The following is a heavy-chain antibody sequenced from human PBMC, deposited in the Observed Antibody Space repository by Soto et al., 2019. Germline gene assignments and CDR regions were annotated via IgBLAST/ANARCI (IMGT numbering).Heavy chain of an antibody. CDR2: ISSSGDTI. D-gene: IGHD3-3*01. CDR3: ASPFEFLEGGMDFDY. V-gene: IGHV3-48*03. Sequence: PGGSLRLSCAASTFTFSSYEMNWVRQAPGKGLECISYISSSGDTIYYADSVKGRFTISRDNAKSSLHLQMNSLRAEDTAVYYCASPFEFLEGGMDFDYWGQGTLVTVSS. CDR1: TFTFSSYE. J-gene: IGHJ4*02.